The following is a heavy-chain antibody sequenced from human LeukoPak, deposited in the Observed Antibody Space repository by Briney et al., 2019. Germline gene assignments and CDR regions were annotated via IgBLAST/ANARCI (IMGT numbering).Heavy chain of an antibody. D-gene: IGHD1-26*01. CDR2: IWHDGSKK. CDR1: GYTFSHSG. CDR3: ARVGLGIDYYYGMDV. J-gene: IGHJ6*02. Sequence: GGSLRLSCAASGYTFSHSGLHWVRQAPGKGLEWVAIIWHDGSKKYHADSVKGRFTISRDNAKNTVYLQMNSLRAEDTAVYYCARVGLGIDYYYGMDVWGQGTTVTVSS. V-gene: IGHV3-33*01.